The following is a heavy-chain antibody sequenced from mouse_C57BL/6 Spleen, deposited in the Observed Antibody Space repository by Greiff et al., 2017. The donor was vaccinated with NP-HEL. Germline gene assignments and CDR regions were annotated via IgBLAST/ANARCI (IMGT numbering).Heavy chain of an antibody. V-gene: IGHV1-19*01. Sequence: VQLQQSGPVLVKPGASVKMSCKASGYTFTDYYMNWVKQSHGKSLEWIGVINPYNGGTSYNQKFKGKATLTVDKSSSTAYMELNSLTSEDSAVYYCARYGYDVLYAMDYWGQGTSVTVSS. D-gene: IGHD2-2*01. CDR3: ARYGYDVLYAMDY. CDR2: INPYNGGT. J-gene: IGHJ4*01. CDR1: GYTFTDYY.